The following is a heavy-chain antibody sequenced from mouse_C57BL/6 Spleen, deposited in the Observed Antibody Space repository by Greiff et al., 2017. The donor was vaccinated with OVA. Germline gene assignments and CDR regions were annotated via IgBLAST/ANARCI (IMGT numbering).Heavy chain of an antibody. Sequence: VQLQQPGAELVMPGASVKLSCKASGYTFTSYWMHWVKQRPGQGLEWIGEIDPSDSYTNYNQKFKGKSTLTVDKSSSTAYMQLSSLTSEDSAVYYCARWTAGDYYAMDYWGQGTSVTVSS. CDR1: GYTFTSYW. V-gene: IGHV1-69*01. J-gene: IGHJ4*01. CDR3: ARWTAGDYYAMDY. CDR2: IDPSDSYT.